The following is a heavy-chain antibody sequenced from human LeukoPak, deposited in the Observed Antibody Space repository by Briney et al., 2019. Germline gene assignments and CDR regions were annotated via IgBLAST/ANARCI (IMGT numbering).Heavy chain of an antibody. V-gene: IGHV3-15*01. CDR3: TTAGLFYYYYYVDV. Sequence: GGSLRLSCAASGFTFSNAWMSWVRQAPGKGLEWVGRIKSKTDGGTTDYAAPVKGRFTISRDDSKNTLYLQMNSLKTEDTAVYYCTTAGLFYYYYYVDVWGKGTTVTISS. J-gene: IGHJ6*03. CDR1: GFTFSNAW. CDR2: IKSKTDGGTT. D-gene: IGHD1-1*01.